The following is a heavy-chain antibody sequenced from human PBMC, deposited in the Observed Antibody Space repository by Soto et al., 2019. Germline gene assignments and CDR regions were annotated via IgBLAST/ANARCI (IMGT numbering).Heavy chain of an antibody. CDR3: AKGDSLGPKTGYALDP. CDR1: GDSVSSNTAS. D-gene: IGHD5-12*01. V-gene: IGHV6-1*01. CDR2: TYFRSKWYN. Sequence: SQTPSLTCAISGDSVSSNTASWNWIRQSPSRGLEWRGRTYFRSKWYNDYAVSLKSRIIINPDTSNNQFSLQLNSVTPEDTAVYCCAKGDSLGPKTGYALDPWGQGIMVTVSS. J-gene: IGHJ5*02.